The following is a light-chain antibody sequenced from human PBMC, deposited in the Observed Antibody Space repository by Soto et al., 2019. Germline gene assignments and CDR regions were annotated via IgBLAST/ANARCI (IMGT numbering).Light chain of an antibody. CDR2: DVS. J-gene: IGLJ1*01. CDR3: SSYTSSNTYV. Sequence: SVLTQPASVSGSPGQSITLSCTGTISDVSGYNFVSWYQQYPGKAPKLMIYDVSNRPPGVSNRFSGSKSGNTASLTISGLQAEDEADYYCSSYTSSNTYVFGAGTKVTVL. CDR1: ISDVSGYNF. V-gene: IGLV2-14*03.